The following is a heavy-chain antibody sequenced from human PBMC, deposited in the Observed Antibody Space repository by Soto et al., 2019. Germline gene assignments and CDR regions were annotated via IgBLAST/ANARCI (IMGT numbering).Heavy chain of an antibody. Sequence: GGSLRLSCEVSGFSLSGYGMHWVRQAPGKGLEWVAVIWYDGTTKNYADSVKGRFTISRDSSKNTLYLQMNSLRAEDTAVYYCARPTYYYVSSGPPAYWGQGTLVTVSS. J-gene: IGHJ4*02. V-gene: IGHV3-33*01. CDR1: GFSLSGYG. D-gene: IGHD3-22*01. CDR2: IWYDGTTK. CDR3: ARPTYYYVSSGPPAY.